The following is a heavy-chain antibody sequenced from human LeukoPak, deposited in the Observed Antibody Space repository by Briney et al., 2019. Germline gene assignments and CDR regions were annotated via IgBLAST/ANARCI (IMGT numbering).Heavy chain of an antibody. J-gene: IGHJ4*02. CDR2: FDPEDGET. CDR1: GYTLTGLS. D-gene: IGHD3-16*01. Sequence: ASVKVSCKVSGYTLTGLSMHWVRQAPGKGLEWMGGFDPEDGETTYAQKFQGRVTMTEDTSTDTAYMELSSLRSEDTAVYYCATGDVYDYVWGSYPRYWGQGTLVTVSS. V-gene: IGHV1-24*01. CDR3: ATGDVYDYVWGSYPRY.